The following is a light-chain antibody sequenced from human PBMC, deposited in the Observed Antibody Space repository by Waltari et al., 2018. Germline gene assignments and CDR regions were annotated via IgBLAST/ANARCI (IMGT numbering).Light chain of an antibody. CDR1: QGISSW. CDR3: QQYDHYPWT. J-gene: IGKJ1*01. CDR2: QAS. Sequence: DIQMTQSPSTLSASVGDRVTITCRTSQGISSWLAWYQRTPGKAPKLLIYQASTLESGVPSRFSGSGSGTEFTLTISSLQPDDSATYYCQQYDHYPWTFGQGTKVELK. V-gene: IGKV1-5*03.